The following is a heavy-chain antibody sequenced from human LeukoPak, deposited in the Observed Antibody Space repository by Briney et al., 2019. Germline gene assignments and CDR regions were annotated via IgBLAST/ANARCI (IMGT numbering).Heavy chain of an antibody. CDR3: ARDLPYPRTGVPAAKIDY. V-gene: IGHV4-34*01. CDR1: GGSFSGYY. J-gene: IGHJ4*02. Sequence: SETLSLTCAVYGGSFSGYYWSWIRQPPGKGLGWIGEINHSGSTNYNPSLKSRVTISVDTSKNQFSLKLSSVTAADTAVYYCARDLPYPRTGVPAAKIDYWGQGTLVTVSS. CDR2: INHSGST. D-gene: IGHD2-2*01.